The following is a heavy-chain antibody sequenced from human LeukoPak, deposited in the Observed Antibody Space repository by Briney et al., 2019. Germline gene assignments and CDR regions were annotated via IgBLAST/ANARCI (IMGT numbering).Heavy chain of an antibody. J-gene: IGHJ6*02. CDR2: IIPIFGTA. V-gene: IGHV1-69*13. CDR1: GGTFSSYA. CDR3: ARAGSGTVVVPAAMYYYYGMDV. D-gene: IGHD2-2*01. Sequence: SVTVSCKASGGTFSSYAISWVRQAPGRGLEWMGGIIPIFGTANYAQKFQGRVTITADESTSTAYMELSSLRSEDTAVYYCARAGSGTVVVPAAMYYYYGMDVWGQGTTVTVSS.